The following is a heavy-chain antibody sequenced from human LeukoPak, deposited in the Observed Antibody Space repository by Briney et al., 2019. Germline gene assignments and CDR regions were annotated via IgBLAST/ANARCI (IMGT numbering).Heavy chain of an antibody. D-gene: IGHD3-10*01. CDR2: INPSGGST. V-gene: IGHV1-46*01. CDR3: ASSFGELLDADY. Sequence: ASVKVSCKASGGTFSSYAISWVRQAPGQGLEWMGIINPSGGSTSYAQKFQGRVTMTRDTSTSTVYMELSSLRSEDTAVYYCASSFGELLDADYWGQGTLVTVSS. J-gene: IGHJ4*02. CDR1: GGTFSSYA.